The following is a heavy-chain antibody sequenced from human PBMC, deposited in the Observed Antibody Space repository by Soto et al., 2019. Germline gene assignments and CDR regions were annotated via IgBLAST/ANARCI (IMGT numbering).Heavy chain of an antibody. CDR1: GGSISSYY. Sequence: QVQLQESGPGLVKPSETLSLTCTVSGGSISSYYWSWIRQPPGKGLEWIGYIYYSGSTNYNPSLKSRVTISVDTSKNPFSLKLSSVTAADTAVYYCARGPDYDFWSGQSTFDYWGQGTLVTVSS. CDR3: ARGPDYDFWSGQSTFDY. D-gene: IGHD3-3*01. CDR2: IYYSGST. J-gene: IGHJ4*02. V-gene: IGHV4-59*01.